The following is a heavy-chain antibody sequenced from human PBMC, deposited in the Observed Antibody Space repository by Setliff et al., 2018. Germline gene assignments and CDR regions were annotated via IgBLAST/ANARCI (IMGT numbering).Heavy chain of an antibody. CDR3: ARVWRLVSDY. CDR2: ISSSSSYI. J-gene: IGHJ4*02. D-gene: IGHD2-21*02. Sequence: GGSLRLSCAASGFTFSSYSMNWVRQAPGKGLEWVSYISSSSSYIYYADSVKGRFTISRDNAKNSLYLQMNSLSAEDTAVYYCARVWRLVSDYWGQGTLVTVSS. V-gene: IGHV3-21*05. CDR1: GFTFSSYS.